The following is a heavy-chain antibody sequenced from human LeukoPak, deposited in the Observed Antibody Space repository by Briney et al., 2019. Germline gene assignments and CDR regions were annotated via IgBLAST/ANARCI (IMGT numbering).Heavy chain of an antibody. J-gene: IGHJ5*02. CDR3: ARVQKASYNWFDP. V-gene: IGHV1-2*02. D-gene: IGHD6-6*01. CDR1: GNNLGGFS. Sequence: GASVKVSCKTSGNNLGGFSIHWVRQAPGQGLEWMGWINPKSGGTSYVQPFQGRVTMTRDTSISTVYLELTSLTSVDTAMYYCARVQKASYNWFDPWGQGTMVTVSS. CDR2: INPKSGGT.